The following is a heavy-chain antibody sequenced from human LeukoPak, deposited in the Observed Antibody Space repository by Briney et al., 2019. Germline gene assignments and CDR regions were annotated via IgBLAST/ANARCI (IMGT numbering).Heavy chain of an antibody. CDR1: GYTFTGYY. V-gene: IGHV1-2*02. CDR2: INPNSGGT. CDR3: ARGGSGSYFSWLDP. J-gene: IGHJ5*02. Sequence: EASVKVSCKASGYTFTGYYIHWVRQDPPQGLECVGWINPNSGGTNYAQKFQGRVTMTRDTSISTAYMELSRLRSDDTAVYYCARGGSGSYFSWLDPWGQGTLVTVSS. D-gene: IGHD3-10*01.